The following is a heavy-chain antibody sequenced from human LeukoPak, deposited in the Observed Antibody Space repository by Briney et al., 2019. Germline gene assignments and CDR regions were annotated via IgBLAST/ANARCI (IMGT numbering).Heavy chain of an antibody. CDR2: IYYSGGNT. CDR1: GFMFSNFA. V-gene: IGHV3-23*01. Sequence: GGSLRLSCAASGFMFSNFAMSWVRQAPGKGLEWVSTIYYSGGNTYSADSVKGRFTISRDNSKNTLYLQMNSLRAEDTAVYYCAKDQGQAVVPRRFDYWGQGTLVTVSS. D-gene: IGHD2-2*01. CDR3: AKDQGQAVVPRRFDY. J-gene: IGHJ4*02.